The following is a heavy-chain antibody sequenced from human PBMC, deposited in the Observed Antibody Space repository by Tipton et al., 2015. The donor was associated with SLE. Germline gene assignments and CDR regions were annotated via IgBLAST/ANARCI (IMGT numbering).Heavy chain of an antibody. V-gene: IGHV4-34*01. J-gene: IGHJ4*02. CDR1: GGSFSDYS. CDR2: IYYSGST. CDR3: ARGGAVAATDY. Sequence: TLSLTCAVYGGSFSDYSWSWFRQPPGKGLEWIGSIYYSGSTYYNPSLKSRVTISVDTSKNQFSLKLSSVTAADTAVYYCARGGAVAATDYWGQGTLVTVSS. D-gene: IGHD6-19*01.